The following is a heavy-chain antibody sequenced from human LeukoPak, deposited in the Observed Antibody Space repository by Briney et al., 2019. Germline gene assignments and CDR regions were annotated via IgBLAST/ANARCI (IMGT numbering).Heavy chain of an antibody. J-gene: IGHJ4*02. CDR1: GFTVSSNY. Sequence: GGSLRLSCAASGFTVSSNYMSWVRQAPGKGLEWVSVIYSGGSTYYADSVKGRFTISRDNSKNTLYLQMNSLRAEDTAVYYCARLSFHNNSWYLGYWGQGTLVTVSS. D-gene: IGHD6-13*01. V-gene: IGHV3-53*01. CDR3: ARLSFHNNSWYLGY. CDR2: IYSGGST.